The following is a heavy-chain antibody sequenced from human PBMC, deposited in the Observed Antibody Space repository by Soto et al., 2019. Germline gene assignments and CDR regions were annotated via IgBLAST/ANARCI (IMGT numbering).Heavy chain of an antibody. Sequence: GGSLRLSCAASGFTFSSYAMSWVRQAPGKGLEWVSVMSGSGVSTYYADSVTGRFTISRDNSKNTLYLQMNSLRAEDTAVYYCAKGYREYSSSWFDYWGQGTLVTVSS. V-gene: IGHV3-23*01. CDR3: AKGYREYSSSWFDY. D-gene: IGHD6-13*01. CDR1: GFTFSSYA. CDR2: MSGSGVST. J-gene: IGHJ4*02.